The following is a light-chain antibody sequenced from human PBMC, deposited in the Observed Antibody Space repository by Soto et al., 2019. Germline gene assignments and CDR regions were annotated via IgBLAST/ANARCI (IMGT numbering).Light chain of an antibody. CDR1: QDISNY. J-gene: IGKJ5*01. CDR3: QQYNKWPPIT. Sequence: DIQLTQSPSSVSASVGDRVTITFQASQDISNYLNWHQQKPGKATKALIYAASTLQTGVPSRFSGSGSGTDFTLTISSLQSEDFAVYYCQQYNKWPPITFGQGTRLEIK. V-gene: IGKV1-33*01. CDR2: AAS.